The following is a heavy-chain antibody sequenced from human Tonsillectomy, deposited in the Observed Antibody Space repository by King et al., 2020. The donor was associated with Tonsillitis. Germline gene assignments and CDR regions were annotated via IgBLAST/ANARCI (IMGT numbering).Heavy chain of an antibody. D-gene: IGHD4-17*01. V-gene: IGHV3-21*01. CDR3: ARYQPTTVRGPGAFDI. CDR1: GFTFSSYS. Sequence: QLVQSGGGLVKPGGSLRLSCAASGFTFSSYSMNWVRQAPGKGLEWVSSISSSSSYIYYADSVKGRFTISRDNSKSSLYLQMNSLRAEDTAVYYCARYQPTTVRGPGAFDIWGQGTMVTVSS. CDR2: ISSSSSYI. J-gene: IGHJ3*02.